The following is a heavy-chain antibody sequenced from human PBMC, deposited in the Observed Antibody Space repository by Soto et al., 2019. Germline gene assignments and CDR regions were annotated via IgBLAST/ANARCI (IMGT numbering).Heavy chain of an antibody. Sequence: QVQLVQSGAEVKKPGSSVKVSCKASGGTFSSYTISWVRQAPGQGLEWMGRIIPILSIANYAQKFQGRVTITADKSTSTAYMELSSLRSEDTAVYYCARDSSSSLAGGWFDPWGQGTLVTVSS. J-gene: IGHJ5*02. D-gene: IGHD6-13*01. CDR1: GGTFSSYT. V-gene: IGHV1-69*08. CDR3: ARDSSSSLAGGWFDP. CDR2: IIPILSIA.